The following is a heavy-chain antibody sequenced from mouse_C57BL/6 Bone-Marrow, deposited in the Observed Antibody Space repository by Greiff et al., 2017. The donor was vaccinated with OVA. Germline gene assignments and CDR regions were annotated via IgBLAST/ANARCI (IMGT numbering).Heavy chain of an antibody. D-gene: IGHD4-1*01. V-gene: IGHV5-4*03. CDR1: GFTFSSYA. J-gene: IGHJ2*01. CDR2: ISDGGSYT. CDR3: ARALTGTFYFDY. Sequence: DVMLVESGGGLVKPGGSLKLSCAASGFTFSSYAMSWVRQTPEKRLEWVATISDGGSYTYYPDNVKGRFTISRDNAKNNLYLQMSHLKSEDTAMYYCARALTGTFYFDYWGQGTTLTVSS.